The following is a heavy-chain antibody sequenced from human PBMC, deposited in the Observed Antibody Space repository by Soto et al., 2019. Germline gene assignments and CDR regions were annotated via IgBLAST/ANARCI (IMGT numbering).Heavy chain of an antibody. D-gene: IGHD1-26*01. CDR1: GFTFSAHY. J-gene: IGHJ4*02. CDR3: ARVSLVGPSGGRYFDY. CDR2: IKNKANSYTT. Sequence: EVQLVESGGGLVQPGGSLRLSCAASGFTFSAHYMDWVRQAPGKGLEWVGRIKNKANSYTTEYAASVEGRFTISREDSQNSLYLQMNSLKTEVPAVYYCARVSLVGPSGGRYFDYWGQGSQVAVSS. V-gene: IGHV3-72*01.